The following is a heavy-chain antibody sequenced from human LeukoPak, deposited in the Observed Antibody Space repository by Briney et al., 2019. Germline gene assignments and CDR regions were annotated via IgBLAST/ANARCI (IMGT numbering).Heavy chain of an antibody. CDR1: GGSFSTYY. Sequence: SETLSLTCTVTGGSFSTYYWSWIRQPPGKGLEWIGHFYYSGSTTYNPSLTSRDTISVDTARNQFSLKMTSVTAAATAVYYCARGQGGNYYLIYFVYWGEGALVTVSS. CDR3: ARGQGGNYYLIYFVY. V-gene: IGHV4-59*01. J-gene: IGHJ4*02. D-gene: IGHD1-26*01. CDR2: FYYSGST.